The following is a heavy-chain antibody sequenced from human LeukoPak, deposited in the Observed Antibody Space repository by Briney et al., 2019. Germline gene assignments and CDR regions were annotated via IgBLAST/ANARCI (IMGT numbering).Heavy chain of an antibody. CDR2: IKSKTDGGTT. Sequence: PGGSLRLSCAASGFTLTTGWMSWVRQAPGKGLEWVGRIKSKTDGGTTDYAAPVKGRSTISRDDSKNTLYLQINSLKTEDTAMYFCILIYTAGYCFDYWGQGTLVTVSS. CDR1: GFTLTTGW. CDR3: ILIYTAGYCFDY. J-gene: IGHJ4*02. D-gene: IGHD2-2*02. V-gene: IGHV3-15*01.